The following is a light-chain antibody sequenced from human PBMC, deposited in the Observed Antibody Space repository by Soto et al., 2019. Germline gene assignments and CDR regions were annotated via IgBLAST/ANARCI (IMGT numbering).Light chain of an antibody. CDR1: QSVSSSY. CDR2: GAF. V-gene: IGKV3-15*01. Sequence: EIVLTQSPGTLSLSPGERATLSCRASQSVSSSYLAWYQQKPGQAPNLLIYGAFTRATGIPARFSGTGSGTEFTLTISSLQSEDFALYYCQQYNDWPLTFGQGTRLEIK. CDR3: QQYNDWPLT. J-gene: IGKJ5*01.